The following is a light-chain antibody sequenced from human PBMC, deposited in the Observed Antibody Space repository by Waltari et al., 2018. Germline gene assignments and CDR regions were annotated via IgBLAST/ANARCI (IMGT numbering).Light chain of an antibody. J-gene: IGKJ5*01. Sequence: DIVLTQSPDSLAVSLGERATINCNSSQSVLYSSTNKNYLAWYQQKPGQPPKLLIYWASTRESGVPDRFSGSGSGADFTLTISSLQAEDVAVYYCQQYYSTPPITFGQGTRLEIK. CDR1: QSVLYSSTNKNY. CDR2: WAS. CDR3: QQYYSTPPIT. V-gene: IGKV4-1*01.